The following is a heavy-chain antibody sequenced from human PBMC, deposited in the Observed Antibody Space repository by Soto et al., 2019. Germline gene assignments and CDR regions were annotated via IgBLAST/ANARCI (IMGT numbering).Heavy chain of an antibody. J-gene: IGHJ3*02. CDR2: IIPIFGTA. D-gene: IGHD3-10*01. CDR1: GGTFSSYA. CDR3: ARALWFGELLLGAFDI. V-gene: IGHV1-69*01. Sequence: QVQLVQSWAEVKKPGSSVKVSCKASGGTFSSYAISWVRQAPGQGLEWMGGIIPIFGTANYAQKFQGRVTITADESTSTSYMELSSLRSEDTAVYYCARALWFGELLLGAFDIWGQGTMVTVSS.